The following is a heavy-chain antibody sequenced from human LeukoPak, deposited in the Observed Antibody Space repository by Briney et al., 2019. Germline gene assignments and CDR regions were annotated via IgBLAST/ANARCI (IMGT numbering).Heavy chain of an antibody. CDR2: IYYSGST. J-gene: IGHJ4*02. D-gene: IGHD4-23*01. CDR3: ARETTVVEDYFDY. CDR1: GGSISSGDYY. Sequence: PSQTLSLTCTVSGGSISSGDYYWSWIRQPPGKGLEWIGYIYYSGSTYYNPSLKSRVTISVDTSKNQFSLKLSSVTAADTAVYYCARETTVVEDYFDYWGQGTLVTVSS. V-gene: IGHV4-30-4*08.